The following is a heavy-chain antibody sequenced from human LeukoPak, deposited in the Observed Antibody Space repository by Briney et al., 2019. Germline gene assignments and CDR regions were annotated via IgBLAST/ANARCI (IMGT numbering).Heavy chain of an antibody. V-gene: IGHV3-30*03. CDR2: ISYDGSNK. CDR3: ARDSGYSSAEDY. D-gene: IGHD6-19*01. CDR1: GFTFSSYG. J-gene: IGHJ4*02. Sequence: GGSLRLSCAASGFTFSSYGMHWVRQAPGKGLEWVAVISYDGSNKYYADSVKGRFTISRDNSKNTLYLQMNSLRAEDTAVYYCARDSGYSSAEDYWGQGTLVTVSS.